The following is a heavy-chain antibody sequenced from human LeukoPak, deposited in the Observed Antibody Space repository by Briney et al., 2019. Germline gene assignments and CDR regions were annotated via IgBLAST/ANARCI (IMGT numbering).Heavy chain of an antibody. Sequence: GGSLRLSCAASGFTFSSYAMSWVRQAPGKGLEWVSAISGSGGSTYYAVSVKGRFTISRDNSKNTLYLQMNSLRAEDTAVYYCAKAQNPYYDILTGYLHDYWGQGTLVTVSS. V-gene: IGHV3-23*01. CDR1: GFTFSSYA. D-gene: IGHD3-9*01. CDR2: ISGSGGST. J-gene: IGHJ4*02. CDR3: AKAQNPYYDILTGYLHDY.